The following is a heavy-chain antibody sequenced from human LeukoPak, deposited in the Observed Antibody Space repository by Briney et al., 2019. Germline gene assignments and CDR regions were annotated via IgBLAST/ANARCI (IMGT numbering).Heavy chain of an antibody. J-gene: IGHJ4*02. CDR1: GFTFSSYG. Sequence: GGSLRLSCAASGFTFSSYGMPWVRQAPGKGLEWVAVIWYDGSNKYYADSVKGRFTISRDNSKNTLYLQMNSLRAEDTAVYYCVKDGNYGDYGFGDWGQGTLVTVSS. CDR3: VKDGNYGDYGFGD. CDR2: IWYDGSNK. D-gene: IGHD4-17*01. V-gene: IGHV3-33*06.